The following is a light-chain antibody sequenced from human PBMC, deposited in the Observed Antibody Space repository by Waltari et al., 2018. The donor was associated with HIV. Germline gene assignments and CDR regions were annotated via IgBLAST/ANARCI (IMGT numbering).Light chain of an antibody. V-gene: IGKV3-20*01. CDR2: GAS. CDR1: QSVSRSY. Sequence: ESVLTQSPGTLSLSPGERATLSCRASQSVSRSYLAWYQQKPGQAPRLLIYGASSRATGIPDRFSGSGSGTDFTLTISRLEPEDFAVYYCQQYGSSPPYTFGQGTTLEIK. CDR3: QQYGSSPPYT. J-gene: IGKJ2*01.